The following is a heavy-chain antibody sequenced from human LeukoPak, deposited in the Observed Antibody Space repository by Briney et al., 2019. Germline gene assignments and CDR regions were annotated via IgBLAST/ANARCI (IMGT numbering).Heavy chain of an antibody. J-gene: IGHJ5*02. D-gene: IGHD6-13*01. V-gene: IGHV4-59*08. CDR3: ARLPLIATTRGGFDP. Sequence: SEALSLTCTVSGGSISGYYWSWIRQPPGKRLEWIGYIYDTGATNYNPSLKSRFTISIDTSKNQFSLNLSSVTAADTAIYYCARLPLIATTRGGFDPWGQGTLVTVSS. CDR2: IYDTGAT. CDR1: GGSISGYY.